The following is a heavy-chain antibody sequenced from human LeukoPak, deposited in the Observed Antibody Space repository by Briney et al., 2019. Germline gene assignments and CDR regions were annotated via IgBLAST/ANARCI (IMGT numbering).Heavy chain of an antibody. V-gene: IGHV4-59*01. CDR3: ARRSLDTAMVTYAFDI. D-gene: IGHD5-18*01. CDR1: GGSISSYY. Sequence: SETLSLTCTASGGSISSYYWSWIRQPPGKGLEWIGYIYYSGSTNYNPSLKSRVTISVDTSKNQFSLKLSSVTAADTAVYYCARRSLDTAMVTYAFDIWGQGTMVTVSS. J-gene: IGHJ3*02. CDR2: IYYSGST.